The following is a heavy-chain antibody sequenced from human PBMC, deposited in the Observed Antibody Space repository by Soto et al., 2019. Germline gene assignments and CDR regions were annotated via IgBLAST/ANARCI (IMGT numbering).Heavy chain of an antibody. J-gene: IGHJ6*02. CDR2: ISAYNGNT. D-gene: IGHD3-3*01. Sequence: ASVKVSCKASGYTFTSYGISWVRQAPGQGLEWMGWISAYNGNTNYAQKLQGRVTMTTDTSTSTAYMELRSLRSDDTAAYYCARRARHNFWSGYYTGSKYYYYYYGMDVWGQGTTVTVSS. V-gene: IGHV1-18*01. CDR3: ARRARHNFWSGYYTGSKYYYYYYGMDV. CDR1: GYTFTSYG.